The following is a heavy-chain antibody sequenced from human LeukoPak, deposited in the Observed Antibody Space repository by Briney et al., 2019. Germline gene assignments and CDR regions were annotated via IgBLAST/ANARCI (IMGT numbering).Heavy chain of an antibody. Sequence: VASVKVSCKASGYTFTGYYMHWVRQAPGQGLEWMGRINPNNGGTNRAQKFQGRVTMTGDTSISTAYMELNSLRSDDTAMYYCARESGSYHGNDYWGQGTLVTVSS. CDR2: INPNNGGT. D-gene: IGHD1-26*01. CDR3: ARESGSYHGNDY. J-gene: IGHJ4*02. CDR1: GYTFTGYY. V-gene: IGHV1-2*06.